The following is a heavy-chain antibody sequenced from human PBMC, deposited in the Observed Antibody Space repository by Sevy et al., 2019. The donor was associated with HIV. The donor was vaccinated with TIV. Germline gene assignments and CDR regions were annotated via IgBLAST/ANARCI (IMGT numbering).Heavy chain of an antibody. Sequence: ASVKVSCKVSGYTLTELSMHWVRQAPGKGLEWMGGFDPEDGETIYAQKFQGRVTMTEDTSTDTAYMEMSSLRSEDTAVYYCATGDYILTGGEYDYWGQGTLVTVSS. CDR3: ATGDYILTGGEYDY. J-gene: IGHJ4*02. V-gene: IGHV1-24*01. D-gene: IGHD3-9*01. CDR1: GYTLTELS. CDR2: FDPEDGET.